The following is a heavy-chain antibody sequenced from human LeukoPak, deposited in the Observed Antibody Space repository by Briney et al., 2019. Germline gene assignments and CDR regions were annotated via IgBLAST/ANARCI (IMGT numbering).Heavy chain of an antibody. CDR1: GFTFSRYG. CDR2: IRYDGSNR. D-gene: IGHD3-10*01. Sequence: GGSLRLSCGTSGFTFSRYGMHWVRQAPCKGLEWVAFIRYDGSNRYYADSVKGRFTISRDNSKNTLYLQIHSLRAEDTAVYYCAKDSAAPISITMVRGRWYFDYWGQGTLATVSS. CDR3: AKDSAAPISITMVRGRWYFDY. J-gene: IGHJ4*02. V-gene: IGHV3-30*02.